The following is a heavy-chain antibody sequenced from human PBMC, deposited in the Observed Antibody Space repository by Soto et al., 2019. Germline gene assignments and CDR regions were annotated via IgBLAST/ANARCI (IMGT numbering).Heavy chain of an antibody. CDR1: GFTFSSYI. CDR2: ISSSGGST. CDR3: AKSLPSRNAFDI. J-gene: IGHJ3*02. Sequence: QLGGSLRLSCAASGFTFSSYIMTWVRQAPGKGLEWVSTISSSGGSTYYADSVKGRFTISRDNSKNTLYLQMNSLRADDTAVYYCAKSLPSRNAFDIWGQGTMVTVSS. V-gene: IGHV3-23*01.